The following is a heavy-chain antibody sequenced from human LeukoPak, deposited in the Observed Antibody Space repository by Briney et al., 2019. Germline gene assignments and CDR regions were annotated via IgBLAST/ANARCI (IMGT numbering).Heavy chain of an antibody. CDR1: GFTFSSYE. CDR3: ARDVLTTNSYGMDV. Sequence: GSLRLSCAASGFTFSSYEMNWVRQAPGKGLEWVSYISSSGSTIYYADSVKGRFTISRDNAKNSLYLQMNSLRAEDTAVYYCARDVLTTNSYGMDVWGQGTTVTVSS. CDR2: ISSSGSTI. D-gene: IGHD4/OR15-4a*01. J-gene: IGHJ6*02. V-gene: IGHV3-48*03.